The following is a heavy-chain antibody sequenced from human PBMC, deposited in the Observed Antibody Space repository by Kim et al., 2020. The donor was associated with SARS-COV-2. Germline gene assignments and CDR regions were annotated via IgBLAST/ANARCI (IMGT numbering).Heavy chain of an antibody. D-gene: IGHD6-13*01. CDR3: TSVAALGTGF. Sequence: GGSLRFSCAASGFTFSSYWMHWVRQVPGKGLVWVSHINTDGRTTNYADSVKGRFTTSRDNARNTLFLQMNSLRAEDTAVYYCTSVAALGTGFWGQGTLVTVSS. CDR2: INTDGRTT. CDR1: GFTFSSYW. J-gene: IGHJ4*02. V-gene: IGHV3-74*01.